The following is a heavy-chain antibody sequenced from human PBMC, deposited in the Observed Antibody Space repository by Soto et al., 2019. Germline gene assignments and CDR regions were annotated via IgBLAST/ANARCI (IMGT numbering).Heavy chain of an antibody. CDR1: GFSLTTSEVG. V-gene: IGHV2-5*02. CDR3: AHKSYGNWYFEL. D-gene: IGHD4-17*01. CDR2: IFWDDDK. Sequence: QITLKESGPTLVKPTQTLTLTCTFSGFSLTTSEVGVGWIRQPPGKALEWLALIFWDDDKRYSPSLKTRLTITKDTSKNQVVLTMTNMDPVDTATYYCAHKSYGNWYFELWGRGTLVTVSS. J-gene: IGHJ2*01.